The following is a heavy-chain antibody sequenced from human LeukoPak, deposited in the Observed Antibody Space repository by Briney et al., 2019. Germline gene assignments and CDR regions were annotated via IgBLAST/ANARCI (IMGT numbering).Heavy chain of an antibody. CDR3: ARLNNYGSGSYRY. D-gene: IGHD3-10*01. J-gene: IGHJ4*02. V-gene: IGHV4-38-2*02. Sequence: SETLSLTCTVSGYSISSGYYWGWIRQPPGKGLEWIGNIYHSGSTNYNPSLKSRVTISVDTSKNQFSLKLSSVTAADTAVYYCARLNNYGSGSYRYWGQGTLVTVSS. CDR2: IYHSGST. CDR1: GYSISSGYY.